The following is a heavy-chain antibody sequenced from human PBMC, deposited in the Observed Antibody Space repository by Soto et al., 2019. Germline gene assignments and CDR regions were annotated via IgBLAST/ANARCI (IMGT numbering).Heavy chain of an antibody. D-gene: IGHD1-1*01. Sequence: QVQLQQWGAGLLKPSETLSLTCAVYGGSFSGYYWSWIRQPPGKGLEWIGEINHSGSTNYNPSLKSRVTRSVDTSKNQFSLKLSSVTAADTAVYYCARMKGTSLAYYYYGMDVWGQGTTVTVSS. CDR2: INHSGST. J-gene: IGHJ6*02. V-gene: IGHV4-34*01. CDR3: ARMKGTSLAYYYYGMDV. CDR1: GGSFSGYY.